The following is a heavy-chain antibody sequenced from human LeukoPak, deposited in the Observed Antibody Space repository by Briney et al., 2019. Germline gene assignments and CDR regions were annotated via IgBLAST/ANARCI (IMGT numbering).Heavy chain of an antibody. D-gene: IGHD3-22*01. Sequence: SETLSLTCTVSGGSISSYYWSWIRQPAGKGLEWIGRIYTSGSTNYNPSLKSRVTMSVDTSKNQSSLKRSSVTAADTAVYYCARGDSSGYYNDAFDIWGQGTMVTVSS. J-gene: IGHJ3*02. CDR2: IYTSGST. CDR1: GGSISSYY. CDR3: ARGDSSGYYNDAFDI. V-gene: IGHV4-4*07.